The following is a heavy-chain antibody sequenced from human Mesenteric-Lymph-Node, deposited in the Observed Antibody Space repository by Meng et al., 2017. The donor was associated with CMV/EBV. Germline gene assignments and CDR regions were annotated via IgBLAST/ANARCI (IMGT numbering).Heavy chain of an antibody. V-gene: IGHV2-5*02. CDR2: IYWDDDK. D-gene: IGHD6-13*01. Sequence: QITLKESGPTLVTPTQTPTLTCTFSGFSLSTSGVGVGWIRQPPGKALEWLALIYWDDDKRYSPSLKSRLTITKDTSKNQVVLTMTNMDPVDTATYYCAHSSGIAAAGPFYFDYWGQGTLVTVSS. CDR3: AHSSGIAAAGPFYFDY. J-gene: IGHJ4*02. CDR1: GFSLSTSGVG.